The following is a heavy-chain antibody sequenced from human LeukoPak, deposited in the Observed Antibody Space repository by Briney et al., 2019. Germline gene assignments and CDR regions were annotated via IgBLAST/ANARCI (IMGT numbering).Heavy chain of an antibody. CDR1: GYTFTSYY. CDR3: ASSRGYSDYYFDY. V-gene: IGHV1-46*01. D-gene: IGHD2-15*01. Sequence: ASVTVSCTASGYTFTSYYMHWVRQAPGQGLEWMGIINPSGGSTSYAQKFQGRVTMTRDTSTSTVHMELSSLRSEDTAVYYCASSRGYSDYYFDYWGQGTLVTVSS. CDR2: INPSGGST. J-gene: IGHJ4*02.